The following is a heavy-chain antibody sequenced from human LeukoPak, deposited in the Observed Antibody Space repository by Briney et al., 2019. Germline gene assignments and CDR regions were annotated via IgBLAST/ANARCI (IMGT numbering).Heavy chain of an antibody. CDR1: GFTFSSYD. J-gene: IGHJ5*02. Sequence: GGSLRLSCAASGFTFSSYDMHWVRRAPGKGLEWVASIWHDGNRKYHADSVEGRFTISRDNSKNTVYVQMNSLRADDTAVYYCTRAAGITGTSRDNWFDPWGQGTLVIVSS. CDR3: TRAAGITGTSRDNWFDP. CDR2: IWHDGNRK. V-gene: IGHV3-33*01. D-gene: IGHD1/OR15-1a*01.